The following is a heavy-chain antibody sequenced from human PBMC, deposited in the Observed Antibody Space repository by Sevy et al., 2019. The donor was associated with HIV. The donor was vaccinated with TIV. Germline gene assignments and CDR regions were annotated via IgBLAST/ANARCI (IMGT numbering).Heavy chain of an antibody. V-gene: IGHV1-69*13. CDR2: IIPIFGTA. D-gene: IGHD3-22*01. J-gene: IGHJ6*02. CDR1: GGTFSSYA. Sequence: ASLKVSCKASGGTFSSYAISWVRQAPGQGLEWMGGIIPIFGTANYAQKFQGRVTITADESTSTAYMELSSLRSEDTAVYYCARRSSSGYDYGMDVWGQGTTVTVSS. CDR3: ARRSSSGYDYGMDV.